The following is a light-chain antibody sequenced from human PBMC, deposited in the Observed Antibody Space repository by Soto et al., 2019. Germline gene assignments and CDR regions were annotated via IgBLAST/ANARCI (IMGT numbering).Light chain of an antibody. CDR3: QQYNNWPRT. Sequence: EIVMTQSPATLSVSPGERATRSCSASQSVSSNLAWYQQKPGQAPRLLIYGASTRATGIPARFSGSGSGTEFTLTISSLQSEDFVVYYCQQYNNWPRTFGQGTKVELK. V-gene: IGKV3-15*01. CDR2: GAS. J-gene: IGKJ1*01. CDR1: QSVSSN.